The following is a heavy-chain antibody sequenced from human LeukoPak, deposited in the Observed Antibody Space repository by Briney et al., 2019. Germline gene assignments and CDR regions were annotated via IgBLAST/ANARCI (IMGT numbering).Heavy chain of an antibody. J-gene: IGHJ3*02. CDR1: GYTFTSYG. CDR3: ARIRDGYNDAYDI. V-gene: IGHV1-18*01. CDR2: ISAYNGNT. Sequence: ASVKVSCKASGYTFTSYGISWVRQAPGQGLEWMGWISAYNGNTNYAQKLQGRVTMTRDTSTSTVYMELSSLRPEDTAIYYCARIRDGYNDAYDIWGQGTVVTVPS. D-gene: IGHD5-24*01.